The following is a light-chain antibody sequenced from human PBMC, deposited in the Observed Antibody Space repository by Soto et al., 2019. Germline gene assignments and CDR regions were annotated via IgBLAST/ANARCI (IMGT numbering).Light chain of an antibody. J-gene: IGKJ2*01. CDR1: RNISSRY. CDR3: QQYGSSPPYT. CDR2: GAS. Sequence: EIVLTQSPGALSLSPGERATLSSRASRNISSRYLAWYQQKPGQAPRLLIYGASSRATGIPDRFSGSGSGTDFTLTISRLEPEDFAVYYCQQYGSSPPYTFGHGTKLEIK. V-gene: IGKV3-20*01.